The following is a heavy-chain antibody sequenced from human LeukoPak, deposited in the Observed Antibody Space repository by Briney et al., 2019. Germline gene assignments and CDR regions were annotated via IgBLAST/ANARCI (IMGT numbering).Heavy chain of an antibody. CDR3: AKGATVTTRSIYFDY. J-gene: IGHJ4*02. D-gene: IGHD4-17*01. CDR2: ISGSGGST. Sequence: SCKASGYTFTSYAMSWVRQAPGKGLEWVSAISGSGGSTYYADSVKGRFTISRDNSKNTLYLQMNSLRAEDTAVYYCAKGATVTTRSIYFDYWGQGTLVTVSS. V-gene: IGHV3-23*01. CDR1: GYTFTSYA.